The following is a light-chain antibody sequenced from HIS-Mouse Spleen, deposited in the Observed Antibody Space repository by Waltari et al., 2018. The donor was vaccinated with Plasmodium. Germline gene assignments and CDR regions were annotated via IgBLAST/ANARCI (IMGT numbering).Light chain of an antibody. V-gene: IGKV2-30*02. Sequence: DVVLTQSPLPLPVTLGRPASISCRSSQNLLHSDGNTYLNWFQQGPGQSPRRLIYKVSTRDSGVPDRFSGRGSGTDFKLKISRVEAEDVGVYYCRQGTHGPGTFGQGTKVEIK. CDR1: QNLLHSDGNTY. CDR2: KVS. CDR3: RQGTHGPGT. J-gene: IGKJ1*01.